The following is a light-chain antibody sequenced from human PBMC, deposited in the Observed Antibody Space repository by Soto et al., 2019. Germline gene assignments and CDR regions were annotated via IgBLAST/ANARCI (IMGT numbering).Light chain of an antibody. CDR3: LSYTTSSSYV. J-gene: IGLJ1*01. CDR2: EVN. V-gene: IGLV2-14*01. CDR1: SSDVGAYNR. Sequence: QSVLAQPASVSGSPGQSITISCTGTSSDVGAYNRVSWYQQHSGKAPKLMIYEVNNRPSGVSNRFSGSKSGNTASLTISGLQAEDEADYYCLSYTTSSSYVFGTGTKVTVL.